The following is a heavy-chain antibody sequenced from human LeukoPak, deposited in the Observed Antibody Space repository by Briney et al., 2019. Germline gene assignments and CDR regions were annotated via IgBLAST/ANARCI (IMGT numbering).Heavy chain of an antibody. J-gene: IGHJ4*02. CDR1: GGSFSDYY. CDR3: ARSWNGDRGSYYLTY. CDR2: VNHSGST. V-gene: IGHV4-34*01. D-gene: IGHD2/OR15-2a*01. Sequence: SETLSLTCAVYGGSFSDYYWTWIRQPPGKGLEWIGEVNHSGSTNHNPSLEGRVTISVDTSKNQFSLRLSSVTAADTAVYYCARSWNGDRGSYYLTYWGQGNMVTVSS.